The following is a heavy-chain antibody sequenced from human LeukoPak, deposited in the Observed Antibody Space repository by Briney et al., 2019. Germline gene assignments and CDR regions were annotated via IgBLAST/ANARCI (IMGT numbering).Heavy chain of an antibody. CDR2: ISSGSTYI. J-gene: IGHJ4*02. D-gene: IGHD6-13*01. CDR3: ARGIAIGAAGTEDY. V-gene: IGHV3-21*01. Sequence: GGSLRLSCAASGFTFSKYWMSWVRQAPGKGLEWVSSISSGSTYIYYADSVKGRFTISRDNAKNSLYLQMCGLRAEDTAVYYCARGIAIGAAGTEDYWGQGTLVTVSS. CDR1: GFTFSKYW.